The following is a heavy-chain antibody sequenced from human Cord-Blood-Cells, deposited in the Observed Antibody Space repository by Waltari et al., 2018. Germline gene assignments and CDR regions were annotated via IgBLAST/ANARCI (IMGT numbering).Heavy chain of an antibody. CDR1: GFTFSNAW. D-gene: IGHD4-17*01. Sequence: AASGFTFSNAWMSWVRQASGKGLEWVGRIKSKTDGGKRDYAAPVKGRFTISRDDSKNTLYLQMNSLKTEDTAVYYCTTLENDYGDYGDAFDIWGQGTMVTVSS. CDR2: IKSKTDGGKR. V-gene: IGHV3-15*01. CDR3: TTLENDYGDYGDAFDI. J-gene: IGHJ3*02.